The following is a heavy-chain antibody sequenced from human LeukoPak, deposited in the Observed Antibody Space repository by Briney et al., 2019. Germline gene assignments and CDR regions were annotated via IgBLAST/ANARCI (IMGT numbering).Heavy chain of an antibody. J-gene: IGHJ4*02. V-gene: IGHV3-48*02. CDR1: GFTFSTYS. Sequence: GGSLRLSCAASGFTFSTYSMNWVRQAPGKGLEWISHITSSSRTIYYADSVKGRFTISRDNAKNSLYLQMNSLRDEDTAVYYCARRGSTPGDYWGQGTLVTVSS. D-gene: IGHD6-13*01. CDR2: ITSSSRTI. CDR3: ARRGSTPGDY.